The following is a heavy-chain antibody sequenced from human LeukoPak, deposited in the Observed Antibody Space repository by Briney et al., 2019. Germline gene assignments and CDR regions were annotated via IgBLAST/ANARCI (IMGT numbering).Heavy chain of an antibody. D-gene: IGHD3-9*01. V-gene: IGHV3-23*01. CDR1: GFTFSSYA. J-gene: IGHJ4*02. Sequence: GGSLRLSCAASGFTFSSYAMSWVRQAPGKGLEWVSAISGSGGSTYYADSVKGRFTISRDNSKNTLYLQMNSLRAEDTAVYYCAKVYDMLTGYAYFDYWGQGTLVTVSS. CDR2: ISGSGGST. CDR3: AKVYDMLTGYAYFDY.